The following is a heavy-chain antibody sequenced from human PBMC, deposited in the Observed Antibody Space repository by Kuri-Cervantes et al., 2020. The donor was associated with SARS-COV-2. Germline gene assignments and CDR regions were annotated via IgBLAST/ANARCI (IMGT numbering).Heavy chain of an antibody. CDR2: IYYRGST. Sequence: LSLTCTVSGGFISSGGYYWSWIRQHPGKGLEWIGYIYYRGSTYYNPSLKSRVTISVDRSKNQFSLKLSPVTTADTAVYYCTLMVYATSWFDPWGQGTLVTVSS. J-gene: IGHJ5*02. CDR1: GGFISSGGYY. CDR3: TLMVYATSWFDP. V-gene: IGHV4-31*09. D-gene: IGHD2-8*01.